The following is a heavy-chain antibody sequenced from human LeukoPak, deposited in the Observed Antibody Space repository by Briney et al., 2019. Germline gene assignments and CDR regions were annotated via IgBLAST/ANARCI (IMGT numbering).Heavy chain of an antibody. V-gene: IGHV4-61*01. CDR3: ARGGNYYDSSPLDY. Sequence: SETLSLTCTVSGGSVSSGSYYWSWIRQPPGKGLEWIGYIYYSGSTNYNPSLKSRVTISVDTSKNQFSLKLSSVTAADTAVYYCARGGNYYDSSPLDYWGQGTLVTVSS. CDR2: IYYSGST. D-gene: IGHD3-22*01. J-gene: IGHJ4*02. CDR1: GGSVSSGSYY.